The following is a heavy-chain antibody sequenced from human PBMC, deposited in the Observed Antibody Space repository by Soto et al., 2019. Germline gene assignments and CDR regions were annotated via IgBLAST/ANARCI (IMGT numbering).Heavy chain of an antibody. CDR1: GYTFTNNV. D-gene: IGHD1-1*01. CDR2: ISADNGNT. Sequence: QVQLVQSGAEEKKRGASVKVSCKASGYTFTNNVMHWVREAPGQRLEWMGWISADNGNTKYSQKFQGRVTITRDTSANTAYMELSSLRSEDTAVYYCARGEKGTISDYWGQGTLVTVSS. V-gene: IGHV1-3*05. J-gene: IGHJ4*02. CDR3: ARGEKGTISDY.